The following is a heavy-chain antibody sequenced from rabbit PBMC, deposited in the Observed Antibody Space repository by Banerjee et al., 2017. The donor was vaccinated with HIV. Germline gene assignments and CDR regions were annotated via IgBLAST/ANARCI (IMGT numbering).Heavy chain of an antibody. CDR2: IYPGFGIR. CDR1: GIDFSSYG. CDR3: ARNGYADYGYATNL. V-gene: IGHV1S47*01. J-gene: IGHJ4*01. D-gene: IGHD6-1*01. Sequence: QEQLEESGGDLVKPEGSLTLSCKASGIDFSSYGISWVRQAPGKGPEWIAYIYPGFGIRNYANSVKGRFTISSDNAQNTVFLQMTSLTASDTATYFCARNGYADYGYATNLWGPGTLVTVS.